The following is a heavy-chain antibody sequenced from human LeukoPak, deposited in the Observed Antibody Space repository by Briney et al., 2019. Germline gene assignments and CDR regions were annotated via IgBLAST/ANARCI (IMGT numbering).Heavy chain of an antibody. CDR2: FDPEDGET. Sequence: ASVKVSCKVSGYTLTELSTHWVRQAPGKGLEWMGGFDPEDGETIYAQKFQGRVTMTEDTSTDTAYMELSSLRSEDTAVYYCATAPYCTNGVCYLGPDYWGQGTLVTVSS. J-gene: IGHJ4*02. CDR1: GYTLTELS. CDR3: ATAPYCTNGVCYLGPDY. V-gene: IGHV1-24*01. D-gene: IGHD2-8*01.